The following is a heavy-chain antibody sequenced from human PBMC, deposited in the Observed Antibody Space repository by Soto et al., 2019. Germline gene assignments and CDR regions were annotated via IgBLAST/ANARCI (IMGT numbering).Heavy chain of an antibody. D-gene: IGHD4-17*01. CDR2: IYYSGST. Sequence: QVQLQESGPGLVKPSETLSLTCTVSGGSISSYYWSWIRQPPGKGLECIGYIYYSGSTNYNPSLKSRVTISVDTSKNQLSLKLSSVTAADTAVYYCARRYGYYFDYWGQGTLVTVSS. V-gene: IGHV4-59*08. CDR3: ARRYGYYFDY. CDR1: GGSISSYY. J-gene: IGHJ4*02.